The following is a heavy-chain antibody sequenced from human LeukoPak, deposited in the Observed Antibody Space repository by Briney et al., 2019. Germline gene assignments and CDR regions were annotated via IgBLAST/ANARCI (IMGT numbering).Heavy chain of an antibody. Sequence: GGSLRLSCAASGFTVSSNYMSWVRQAPGKGLEWVSVIYSGGSTYYADSVKGRFTISRDNPKNTLYLQMNSLRAEDTAVYYCASTIAVAGTGFDYWGQGTLVTVSS. CDR1: GFTVSSNY. CDR3: ASTIAVAGTGFDY. D-gene: IGHD6-19*01. CDR2: IYSGGST. V-gene: IGHV3-53*01. J-gene: IGHJ4*02.